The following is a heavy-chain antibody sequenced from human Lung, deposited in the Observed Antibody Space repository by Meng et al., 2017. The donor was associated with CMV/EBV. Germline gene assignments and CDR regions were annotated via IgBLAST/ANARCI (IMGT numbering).Heavy chain of an antibody. CDR1: GYTFTSYD. V-gene: IGHV1-8*01. D-gene: IGHD2-2*01. Sequence: AXVXVSRXASGYTFTSYDINWVRQATGQGLEWMGWMNPNSGNTGYAQKFQGRVTMTRNTSISTAYMELSSLRSEDTAVYYCARTCSSTSCSDFDYWGQGTLVXVSS. CDR2: MNPNSGNT. CDR3: ARTCSSTSCSDFDY. J-gene: IGHJ4*02.